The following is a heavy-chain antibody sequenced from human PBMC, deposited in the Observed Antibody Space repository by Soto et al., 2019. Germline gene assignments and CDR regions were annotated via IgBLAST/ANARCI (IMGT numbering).Heavy chain of an antibody. V-gene: IGHV3-23*01. J-gene: IGHJ6*02. CDR2: ISGSGGST. D-gene: IGHD3-22*01. CDR1: GFTFSSYA. CDR3: AKTMSSYYYYSSGYYYYYDGIDV. Sequence: EVQLLESGGGLVQPGGSLRLSCAASGFTFSSYAMSWVRQAPGKVLEWVSAISGSGGSTYYADSVKGRFTISRDNSKNTLYMQMNSLRAEDTAVYYCAKTMSSYYYYSSGYYYYYDGIDVWGQGTTGTVSS.